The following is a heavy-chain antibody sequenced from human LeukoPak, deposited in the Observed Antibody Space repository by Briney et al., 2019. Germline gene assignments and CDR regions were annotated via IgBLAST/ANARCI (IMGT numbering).Heavy chain of an antibody. J-gene: IGHJ4*02. D-gene: IGHD5-18*01. CDR3: ARGAGYSYWPQNDY. V-gene: IGHV4-39*01. CDR2: IYYSGST. Sequence: PSETLSLTCTVSGGSISSSSYYWGWIRQPPGKGLEWIGSIYYSGSTYYNPSLKSRVTISVDTSKNQFSLKLSSVTAADTAVYYCARGAGYSYWPQNDYWGQGTLVTVSS. CDR1: GGSISSSSYY.